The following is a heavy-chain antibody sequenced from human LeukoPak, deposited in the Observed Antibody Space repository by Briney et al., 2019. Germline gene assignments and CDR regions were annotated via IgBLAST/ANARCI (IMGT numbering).Heavy chain of an antibody. CDR3: ARGSTIAAAGTTDY. CDR2: ISSSSSTI. CDR1: GFTFSSYS. V-gene: IGHV3-48*04. J-gene: IGHJ4*02. D-gene: IGHD6-13*01. Sequence: PGGSLRLSCAASGFTFSSYSMNWVRQAPGKGLEWVSYISSSSSTIYYADSVKGRFTISRDNAKNSLYLQMNSLRAEDTAVYYCARGSTIAAAGTTDYWGQGTLVTVSS.